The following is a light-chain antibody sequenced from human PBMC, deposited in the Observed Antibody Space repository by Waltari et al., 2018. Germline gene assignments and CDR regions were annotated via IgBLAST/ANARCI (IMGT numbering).Light chain of an antibody. CDR1: RSDVGGYDF. V-gene: IGLV2-14*03. CDR3: ASYTSSSNFV. CDR2: DVT. Sequence: HSALTQPASVSGSPGQSITISCTGTRSDVGGYDFVSWYRQHPANAPNLIIFDVTERPSGISARFSGSKSGNTASLTISGLQADDEADYYCASYTSSSNFVFGSGTTVTV. J-gene: IGLJ1*01.